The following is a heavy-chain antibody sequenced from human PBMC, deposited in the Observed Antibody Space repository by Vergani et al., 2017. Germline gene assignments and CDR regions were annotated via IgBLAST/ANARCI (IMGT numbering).Heavy chain of an antibody. CDR2: ISARYPST. D-gene: IGHD2-15*01. V-gene: IGHV3-23*01. CDR3: ATAGAAYCRGASCYDFFEY. J-gene: IGHJ4*02. Sequence: EVQLLQSGGGVIQPGGSVRLSCAASGFTFSACPMTWVRQAPGKGLEWVSAISARYPSTYYADSVKGRFTISRDNSKNTLYLQMNRLRPEDTAVYYCATAGAAYCRGASCYDFFEYWGQGTRVTVSS. CDR1: GFTFSACP.